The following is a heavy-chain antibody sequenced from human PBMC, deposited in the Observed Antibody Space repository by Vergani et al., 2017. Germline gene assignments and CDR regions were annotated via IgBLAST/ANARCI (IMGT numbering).Heavy chain of an antibody. J-gene: IGHJ3*02. CDR1: AFTFSSYG. CDR2: IWYDGSNK. D-gene: IGHD7-27*01. Sequence: QVQLVESGGGVVQPGRSLRLSCAASAFTFSSYGMHWVRQAPGKGLEWVAVIWYDGSNKYYADSVKGRFTISRDNSKNTLYLQMNSLRAEDTAVYYCAREPLTGDFMAFDIWGQGTMVTVSS. V-gene: IGHV3-33*01. CDR3: AREPLTGDFMAFDI.